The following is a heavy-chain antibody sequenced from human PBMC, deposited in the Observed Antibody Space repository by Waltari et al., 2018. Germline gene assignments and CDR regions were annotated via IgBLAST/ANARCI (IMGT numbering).Heavy chain of an antibody. V-gene: IGHV4-34*01. CDR2: INHSGST. D-gene: IGHD3-9*01. Sequence: QVQLQQWGAGLLKPSETLSLTCAVYGGSFSGYYWSWSRQTPGKGLEWIGEINHSGSTNYNPSLKSRVTISVDTSKNQCSLKLSSVTAADTAVYYCARGRLAKTFDYWGQGTLVTVSS. CDR3: ARGRLAKTFDY. J-gene: IGHJ4*02. CDR1: GGSFSGYY.